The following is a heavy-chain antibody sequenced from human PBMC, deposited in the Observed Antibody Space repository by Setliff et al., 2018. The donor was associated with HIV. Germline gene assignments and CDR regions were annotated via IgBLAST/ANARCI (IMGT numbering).Heavy chain of an antibody. CDR1: GFTFSDYY. V-gene: IGHV3-11*04. CDR3: ARYYGSGSYLVYYGMDV. CDR2: ISNSGSTI. J-gene: IGHJ6*02. Sequence: GSLRLSCAASGFTFSDYYMTWIRQAPGKGLEWVSYISNSGSTIYYADSVKGRFTISRDNAKNSLYLQMNSMRAEDTAVFYCARYYGSGSYLVYYGMDVWGQGTTVTVSS. D-gene: IGHD3-10*01.